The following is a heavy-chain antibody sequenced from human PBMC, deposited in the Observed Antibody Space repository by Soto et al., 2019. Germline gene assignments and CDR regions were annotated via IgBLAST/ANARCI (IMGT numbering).Heavy chain of an antibody. Sequence: GESLKISCAASGFTFSRYSFNWVRQAPGKGLEWLSYIGSSSTTIYYADSVKGRFIISRDNAKNSLYLQMNSLRPEDTAVYYCAREQQLAFDNWGQGTRVTVSS. CDR3: AREQQLAFDN. V-gene: IGHV3-48*01. J-gene: IGHJ4*02. D-gene: IGHD6-13*01. CDR1: GFTFSRYS. CDR2: IGSSSTTI.